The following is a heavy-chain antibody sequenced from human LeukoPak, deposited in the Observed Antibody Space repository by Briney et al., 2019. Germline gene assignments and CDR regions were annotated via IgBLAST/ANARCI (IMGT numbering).Heavy chain of an antibody. J-gene: IGHJ4*02. D-gene: IGHD6-19*01. CDR1: GFTFSSYS. CDR2: ISSSSSYI. CDR3: ARDLAVAGTGDY. Sequence: GGSLRLSCAASGFTFSSYSMNWVRQAPGKGLEWVSSISSSSSYIYYADSVKGRFTISRDNAKNSLYLQMNSLRAEDTAVYYCARDLAVAGTGDYWGRGTLVTVSS. V-gene: IGHV3-21*01.